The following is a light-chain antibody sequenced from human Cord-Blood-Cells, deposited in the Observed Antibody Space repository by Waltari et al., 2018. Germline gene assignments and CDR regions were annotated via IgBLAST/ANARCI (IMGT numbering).Light chain of an antibody. CDR2: DAS. CDR3: QQRSNWPWT. V-gene: IGKV3-11*01. CDR1: QSVSSY. Sequence: LTQSPATLSLSPGERATLSCRASQSVSSYLAWYQQKPGQAPRLLIYDASNRATGIPARFSGSGSGTDFTLTINSLEPEDFAVYYCQQRSNWPWTFGQGTKVEIK. J-gene: IGKJ1*01.